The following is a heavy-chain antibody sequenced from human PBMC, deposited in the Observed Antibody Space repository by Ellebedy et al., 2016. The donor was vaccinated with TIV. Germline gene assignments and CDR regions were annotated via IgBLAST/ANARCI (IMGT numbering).Heavy chain of an antibody. D-gene: IGHD3-22*01. CDR2: IYTSGST. CDR1: GTSINNYY. CDR3: ARFPDYYRSNDYAY. Sequence: SETLSLTCTVSGTSINNYYWSWIRQPAGKGLEWIGRIYTSGSTNYNPSLKGRVTLSLDTSKNQFSLNLNSVTAADTAVYYCARFPDYYRSNDYAYWGQGTLVTVSS. J-gene: IGHJ4*02. V-gene: IGHV4-4*07.